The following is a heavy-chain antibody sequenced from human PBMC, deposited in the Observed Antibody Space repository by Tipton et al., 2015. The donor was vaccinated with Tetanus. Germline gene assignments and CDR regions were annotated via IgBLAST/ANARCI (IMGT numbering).Heavy chain of an antibody. CDR2: VYYSGNT. Sequence: TLSLTCSVSGGSISSRNYYWGWIRQPPGKGLEFIGRVYYSGNTYYNPSLKSRVTISVDTSKNQFSLRRSSVTATDTAVYYCAAQIIPTDRGGWFDPWGQGTLVTVSS. D-gene: IGHD3-3*01. V-gene: IGHV4-39*01. CDR3: AAQIIPTDRGGWFDP. CDR1: GGSISSRNYY. J-gene: IGHJ5*02.